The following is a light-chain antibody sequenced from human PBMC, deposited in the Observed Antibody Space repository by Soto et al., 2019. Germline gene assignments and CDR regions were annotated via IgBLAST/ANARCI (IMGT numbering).Light chain of an antibody. CDR3: SSYTSSSTLV. CDR1: SSDVGGYKD. CDR2: DVS. V-gene: IGLV2-14*01. J-gene: IGLJ2*01. Sequence: QSALTQPASVSGSPGQSITISCTGTSSDVGGYKDVSWYQQHPGKAPKLMIYDVSNRPSGVSNRFSGSKSGNTASLTISGLQAGDEADYYCSSYTSSSTLVFGGGTKLTVL.